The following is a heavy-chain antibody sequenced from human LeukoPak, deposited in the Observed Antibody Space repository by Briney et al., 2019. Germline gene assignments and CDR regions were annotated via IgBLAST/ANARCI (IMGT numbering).Heavy chain of an antibody. Sequence: GGSLSLSCAASGFTFSSYTMNWVRQAPGKGLEWVSAISGSGGSTYYADSVKGRFTISRDNSKNTLYLQMNSLRAEDTAVYYCAKGRGDSSGYYQLDYWGQGTLVTVSS. V-gene: IGHV3-23*01. CDR2: ISGSGGST. CDR1: GFTFSSYT. CDR3: AKGRGDSSGYYQLDY. J-gene: IGHJ4*02. D-gene: IGHD3-22*01.